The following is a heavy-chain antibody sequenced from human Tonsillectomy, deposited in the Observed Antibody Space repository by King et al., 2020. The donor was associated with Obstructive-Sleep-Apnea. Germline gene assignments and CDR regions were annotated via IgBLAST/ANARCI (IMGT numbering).Heavy chain of an antibody. CDR2: IYWDDDK. D-gene: IGHD4-17*01. V-gene: IGHV2-5*02. J-gene: IGHJ4*02. CDR1: GFSLSTSGVG. CDR3: AHRTDYGAYVDY. Sequence: TLKESGPTLVKPNQTLTLTCTFSGFSLSTSGVGVAWIRQPPGKALEWLALIYWDDDKRYRPSLETRLTITKDTSENQMVLTMTNMDPVDSATYYCAHRTDYGAYVDYWGQGTLVTVSS.